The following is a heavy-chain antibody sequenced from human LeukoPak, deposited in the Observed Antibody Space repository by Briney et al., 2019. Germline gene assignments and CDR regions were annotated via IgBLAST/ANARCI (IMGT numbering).Heavy chain of an antibody. CDR3: ARHRFYYYGSGKNYFDP. Sequence: PSETLSLTCTISGGSITSSYYWGWIRQPPGKGLGWIGSIYYSGGSYYRPSLKSRVTMSVDTSKNEFSLKLTSVTAADTAVYYCARHRFYYYGSGKNYFDPWGQGTLVTVSS. D-gene: IGHD3-10*01. J-gene: IGHJ5*02. CDR2: IYYSGGS. CDR1: GGSITSSYY. V-gene: IGHV4-39*01.